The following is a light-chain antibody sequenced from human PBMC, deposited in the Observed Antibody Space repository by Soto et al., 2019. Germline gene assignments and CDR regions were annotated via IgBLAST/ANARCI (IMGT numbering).Light chain of an antibody. CDR2: GAS. CDR3: QQYGSSPFT. Sequence: EIVMTQSPATLSVSPGERATFSCRASQSVSSNLAWYQQKPGQAPRLLIYGASIRATGIPARFSGSGSGTDFTLTISRLEPEDFAVYYCQQYGSSPFTFGGGTKVEIK. CDR1: QSVSSN. J-gene: IGKJ4*01. V-gene: IGKV3-20*01.